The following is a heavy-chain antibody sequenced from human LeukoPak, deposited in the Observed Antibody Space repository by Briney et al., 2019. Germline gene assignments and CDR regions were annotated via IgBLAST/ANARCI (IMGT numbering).Heavy chain of an antibody. D-gene: IGHD4-17*01. CDR2: ISDSGGST. Sequence: GGSLRLSCAASGFTFSSYDVSWVRQAPGKGLEWVSAISDSGGSTYYADSVKGRFTISRDNSKNTLYLQMNSLRAEDTAVYYCAKVRPWAVTTRLYFDYWGQGTLVTVSS. J-gene: IGHJ4*02. CDR3: AKVRPWAVTTRLYFDY. V-gene: IGHV3-23*01. CDR1: GFTFSSYD.